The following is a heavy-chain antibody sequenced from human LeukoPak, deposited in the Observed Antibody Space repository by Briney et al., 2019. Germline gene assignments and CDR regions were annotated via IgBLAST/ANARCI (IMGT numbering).Heavy chain of an antibody. J-gene: IGHJ4*02. CDR3: VRTPPNWGFDY. Sequence: ASVKVSCKASGHTFTSHDINWVRQATGQGLEWMGWMSPNSGDTGYAQKFQGRVTMTSDSSISTAYMELSSLRSEDTAIYYCVRTPPNWGFDYWGQGTLVTVSS. D-gene: IGHD7-27*01. CDR2: MSPNSGDT. CDR1: GHTFTSHD. V-gene: IGHV1-8*01.